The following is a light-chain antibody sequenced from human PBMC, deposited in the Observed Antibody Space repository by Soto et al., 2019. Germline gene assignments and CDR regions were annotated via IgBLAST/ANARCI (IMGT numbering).Light chain of an antibody. CDR1: QSISSW. J-gene: IGKJ4*01. CDR2: KAS. Sequence: DIQMTQSPSTLSASVGDRVTITCRASQSISSWLAGYQQKPGKSPNLLIYKASSLESGVPSRFSGIGSGTEFTLTISRLQPDDFATYYCQQYNSYPLTFGGGTKVEIK. V-gene: IGKV1-5*03. CDR3: QQYNSYPLT.